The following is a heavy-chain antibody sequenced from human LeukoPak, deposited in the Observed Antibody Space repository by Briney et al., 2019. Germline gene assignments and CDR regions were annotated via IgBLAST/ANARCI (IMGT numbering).Heavy chain of an antibody. V-gene: IGHV1-8*03. CDR3: ARVSSGSYRPYWYFDL. CDR2: MNPNSGNT. D-gene: IGHD3-10*01. Sequence: GASVKVSCKASGYTFTSYDINWVRQATGQGLEWMGWMNPNSGNTGYAQKFQGRVTITRNTSISTAYMELSSLRSEDTAVYYCARVSSGSYRPYWYFDLWGRGTLVTVSS. CDR1: GYTFTSYD. J-gene: IGHJ2*01.